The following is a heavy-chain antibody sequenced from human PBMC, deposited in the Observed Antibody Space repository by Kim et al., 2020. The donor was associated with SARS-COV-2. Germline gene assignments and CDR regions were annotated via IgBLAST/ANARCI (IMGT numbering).Heavy chain of an antibody. Sequence: GGSLRLSCTASGFTFGDYAMSWFRQAPGKGLEWVGFIRSKAYGGTTEYAASVKGRFTISRDDSKSIAYLQMNSLKTEDTAVYYCTRDEGPYDSSGYGFDYWGQGTLVTVSS. CDR1: GFTFGDYA. J-gene: IGHJ4*02. CDR2: IRSKAYGGTT. D-gene: IGHD3-22*01. V-gene: IGHV3-49*03. CDR3: TRDEGPYDSSGYGFDY.